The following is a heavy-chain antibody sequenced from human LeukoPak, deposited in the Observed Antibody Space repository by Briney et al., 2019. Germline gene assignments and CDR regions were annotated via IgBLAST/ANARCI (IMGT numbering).Heavy chain of an antibody. D-gene: IGHD1-26*01. CDR3: ARGDGNYWDY. J-gene: IGHJ4*02. V-gene: IGHV4-59*01. Sequence: PSEALSLTCTVSGGSIGSYYWSCIRQPPGKGLEWIGYIHHSGSTNYNPSLKSRVTISLDTSKNQFSLKLSSVTAADTAVYYCARGDGNYWDYWGQGTLATVSS. CDR1: GGSIGSYY. CDR2: IHHSGST.